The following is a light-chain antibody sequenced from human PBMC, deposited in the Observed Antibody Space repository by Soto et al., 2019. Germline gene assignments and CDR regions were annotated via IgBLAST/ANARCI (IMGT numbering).Light chain of an antibody. CDR3: QQYGTSPRT. CDR2: GVS. J-gene: IGKJ1*01. Sequence: EIVLTQSPGTLSLSPGEGATLSCRASRSVRYNYLAWYQQKPGQAPRLLIYGVSTRATGIPDRFSGSGSGTDFTLTISRLDPEDFAVYYCQQYGTSPRTFGQGTKVDIK. CDR1: RSVRYNY. V-gene: IGKV3-20*01.